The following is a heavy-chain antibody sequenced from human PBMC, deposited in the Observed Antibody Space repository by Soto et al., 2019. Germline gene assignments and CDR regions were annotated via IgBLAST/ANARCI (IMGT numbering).Heavy chain of an antibody. CDR3: ARGDIVATMDYYYYGMDV. V-gene: IGHV1-2*02. CDR2: INPHSDDT. D-gene: IGHD5-12*01. CDR1: GYTFTGYY. J-gene: IGHJ6*02. Sequence: ASVKVSCKASGYTFTGYYMHWVRQAPGQGLEWMGWINPHSDDTDYAQKFQGRVTMTRDTSISTAYMELSRLRSDDTAVYYCARGDIVATMDYYYYGMDVWDQGTTVTVSS.